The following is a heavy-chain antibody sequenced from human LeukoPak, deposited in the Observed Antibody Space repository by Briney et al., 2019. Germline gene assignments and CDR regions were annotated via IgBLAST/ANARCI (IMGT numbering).Heavy chain of an antibody. J-gene: IGHJ5*02. CDR1: GYTFTGYY. CDR3: AREVHYDFWSGYYTESRWFDP. D-gene: IGHD3-3*01. CDR2: INPSSGGT. Sequence: ASVKVSCKASGYTFTGYYMHWVRQAPGQGLEWMGWINPSSGGTNYAQKFQGRVTMTRDTSISTAYMELSRLRSDDTAVYYCAREVHYDFWSGYYTESRWFDPWGQGTLVTVSS. V-gene: IGHV1-2*02.